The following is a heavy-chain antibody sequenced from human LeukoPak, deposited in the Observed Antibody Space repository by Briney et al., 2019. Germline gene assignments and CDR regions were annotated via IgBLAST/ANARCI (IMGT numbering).Heavy chain of an antibody. J-gene: IGHJ4*02. CDR1: GFTFSSYS. CDR3: ARDPPGTGHYFDY. V-gene: IGHV3-21*01. Sequence: PGGSLRLSCPASGFTFSSYSMNWVRQAPGKGLEWVSSISSSSSYIYYTDSVKGRFTISRDNAKNSLYLQMNSLRAEDTAVYYCARDPPGTGHYFDYWGQGTLVTVSS. D-gene: IGHD1-1*01. CDR2: ISSSSSYI.